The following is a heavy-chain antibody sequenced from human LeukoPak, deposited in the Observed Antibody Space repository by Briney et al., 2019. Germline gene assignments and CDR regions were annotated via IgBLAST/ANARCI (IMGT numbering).Heavy chain of an antibody. V-gene: IGHV3-7*04. CDR2: IKQDGSEK. J-gene: IGHJ4*02. D-gene: IGHD5-24*01. CDR3: TRVGYIDEGIDY. Sequence: GGSLRLSCAASEFSFSDYWMSWVRQAPGKGLEWVANIKQDGSEKYYVDSVKGRFTISRDNAKNSLYLQMNSLRAEDTAIYYCTRVGYIDEGIDYWGQGTLVTVSS. CDR1: EFSFSDYW.